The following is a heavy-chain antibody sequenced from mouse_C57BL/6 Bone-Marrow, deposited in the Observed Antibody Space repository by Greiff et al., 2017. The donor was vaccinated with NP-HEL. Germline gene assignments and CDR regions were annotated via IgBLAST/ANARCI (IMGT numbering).Heavy chain of an antibody. J-gene: IGHJ4*01. D-gene: IGHD2-2*01. CDR1: GYTFTSYW. Sequence: QVQLQQPGAELVKPGASVKLSCKASGYTFTSYWMHWVKQRPGQGLEWIGMIHPNSGSTNYNEKFKSKATLTVDKSSSTAYMQLSSLTSEDSAVYYCARVDCYGYDRGYAMDFWGRGTSVTVSS. CDR3: ARVDCYGYDRGYAMDF. CDR2: IHPNSGST. V-gene: IGHV1-64*01.